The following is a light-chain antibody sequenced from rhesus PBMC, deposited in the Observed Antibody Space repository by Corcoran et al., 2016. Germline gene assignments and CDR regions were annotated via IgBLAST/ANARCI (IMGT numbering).Light chain of an antibody. CDR1: QGITKY. J-gene: IGKJ4*01. CDR2: DIS. Sequence: DIQMTQSPSSLSASVGDTVTITCQASQGITKYLTWYQQKPGEAPKLRIYDISTLQSGVPSRFSGSGSGTEFSLTIRSLQPEDFGVYYCQQHTSFPLTFGGGTKVEIK. V-gene: IGKV1-33*01. CDR3: QQHTSFPLT.